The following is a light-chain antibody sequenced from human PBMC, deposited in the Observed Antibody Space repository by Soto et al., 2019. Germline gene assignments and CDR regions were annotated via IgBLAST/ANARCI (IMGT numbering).Light chain of an antibody. J-gene: IGLJ3*02. V-gene: IGLV2-11*01. Sequence: QSALTQPRSVSGSPGQSVTISCTGTSSDVGDYNYVSWYQQYPGKAPKLVIYDVSKRPSGVPDRFSGSKSGNTASLTISGLQAEDEADYYCCSFAGSYTFGVFGGGPKLTVL. CDR1: SSDVGDYNY. CDR3: CSFAGSYTFGV. CDR2: DVS.